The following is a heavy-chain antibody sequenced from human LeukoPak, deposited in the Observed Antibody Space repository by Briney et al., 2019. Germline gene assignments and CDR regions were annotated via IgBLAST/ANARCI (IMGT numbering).Heavy chain of an antibody. Sequence: GGSLRLSCAASGFTFSSYWMHWVRQAPGKGLVWVSRIKSDGSSTSYADSVKGRFTISRDNSKNTLYLQMNSLRAEDTAVYYCAPLTGDQDWGQGTLVTVSS. D-gene: IGHD7-27*01. CDR1: GFTFSSYW. J-gene: IGHJ4*02. V-gene: IGHV3-74*01. CDR3: APLTGDQD. CDR2: IKSDGSST.